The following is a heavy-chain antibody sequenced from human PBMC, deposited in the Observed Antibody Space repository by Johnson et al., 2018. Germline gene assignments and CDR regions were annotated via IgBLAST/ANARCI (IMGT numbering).Heavy chain of an antibody. V-gene: IGHV3-9*01. Sequence: VQLVQSGGGLVQPGRSLRLSCAASGFTFDDYAMHWVRQAPGQGLAWVSGISWNSGGIGYAASVKGRFTISRDNAKNSLSLQMNSLRAEDTALFYCAKGVAAAGLLYYSYYYMDVWGKGTTVTVSS. CDR3: AKGVAAAGLLYYSYYYMDV. D-gene: IGHD6-13*01. CDR1: GFTFDDYA. CDR2: ISWNSGGI. J-gene: IGHJ6*03.